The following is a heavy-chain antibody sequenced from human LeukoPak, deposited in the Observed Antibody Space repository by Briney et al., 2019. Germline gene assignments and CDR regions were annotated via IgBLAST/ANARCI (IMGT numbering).Heavy chain of an antibody. D-gene: IGHD2-15*01. Sequence: SQTLSLTCIVSGGSINTDVYYWTWIRKHPRKGLEWIGYIHNTGSTYNPTLKTRVTISKDTSANQFSLTLTSVTAADTAVYYCVGDRYLGTWRAFDVWGQGTMVTVSS. CDR1: GGSINTDVYY. CDR2: IHNTGST. CDR3: VGDRYLGTWRAFDV. V-gene: IGHV4-31*03. J-gene: IGHJ3*01.